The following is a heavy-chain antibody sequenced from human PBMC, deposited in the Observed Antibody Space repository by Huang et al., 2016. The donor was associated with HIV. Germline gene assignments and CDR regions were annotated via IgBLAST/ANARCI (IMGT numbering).Heavy chain of an antibody. CDR1: CGGGG. Sequence: CGGGGNREGGQAAGERLEVMGGIIPIFGTPNYAQKFQGRVTITEDESTSTAYMELSSLRSEDTAVYYCAGWEAAADNNWFDPWGQGTLVTVSS. J-gene: IGHJ5*02. CDR2: IIPIFGTP. CDR3: AGWEAAADNNWFDP. V-gene: IGHV1-69*01. D-gene: IGHD6-13*01.